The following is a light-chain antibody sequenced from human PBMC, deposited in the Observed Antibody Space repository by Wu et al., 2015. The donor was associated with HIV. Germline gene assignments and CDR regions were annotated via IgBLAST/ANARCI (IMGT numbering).Light chain of an antibody. J-gene: IGKJ4*02. Sequence: EIVLTQSPGTLSLSPGGKSHPLLQGQSEYYQQLLSLVPADTWPGSRLLIYGASSRATGIPDRFSGSGSGTDFTLTISRLEPEDFAVYYCQQYGRLTSRSTFRGGTKVEI. CDR3: QQYGRLTSRST. CDR1: EYYQQL. V-gene: IGKV3-20*01. CDR2: GAS.